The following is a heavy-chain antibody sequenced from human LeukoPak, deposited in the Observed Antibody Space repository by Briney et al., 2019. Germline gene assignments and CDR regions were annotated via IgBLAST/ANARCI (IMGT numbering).Heavy chain of an antibody. CDR3: ARYPISMVREPFDY. V-gene: IGHV1-2*02. J-gene: IGHJ4*02. D-gene: IGHD3-10*01. Sequence: ASVKVSCKASAYTFTGYYMHWVRQAPGQGLEWMGWINPNSGGTNYAQKFQGRVTMTRDTSISTAYMELSRLRSDDTAVYYCARYPISMVREPFDYWGQGTLVTVSS. CDR1: AYTFTGYY. CDR2: INPNSGGT.